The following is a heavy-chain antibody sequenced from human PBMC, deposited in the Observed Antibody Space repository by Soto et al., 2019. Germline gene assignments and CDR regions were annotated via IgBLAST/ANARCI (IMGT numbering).Heavy chain of an antibody. CDR1: GFTFSSYA. D-gene: IGHD2-21*01. CDR2: ISGSGGST. Sequence: GGSLRLSCAASGFTFSSYAMSWVRQAPGKGLEWVSAISGSGGSTYYADSVKGRFTISRDNSKNTLHLQMNSLRAEDTAVYYCAKVLGHISVIDHWGHGTLFVVSS. J-gene: IGHJ4*01. V-gene: IGHV3-23*01. CDR3: AKVLGHISVIDH.